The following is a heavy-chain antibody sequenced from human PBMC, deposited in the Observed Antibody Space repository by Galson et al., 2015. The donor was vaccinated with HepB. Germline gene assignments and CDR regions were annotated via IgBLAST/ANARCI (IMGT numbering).Heavy chain of an antibody. CDR2: FSDTGGAT. V-gene: IGHV3-23*01. D-gene: IGHD3-9*01. J-gene: IGHJ4*02. CDR3: AKVRLTHYSSFDS. Sequence: SLRPSCAASGFTFSSYAMSWVRQAPGKGLEWVSGFSDTGGATYYADSVRGRFTISRDNSKNTLYLQINSLRVEDTAVYYCAKVRLTHYSSFDSWGQGTMVTVSS. CDR1: GFTFSSYA.